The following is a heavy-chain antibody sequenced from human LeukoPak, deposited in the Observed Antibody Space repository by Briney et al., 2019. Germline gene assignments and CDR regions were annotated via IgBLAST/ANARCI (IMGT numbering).Heavy chain of an antibody. Sequence: GGSLRLSCAASGFSFSNYEMIWVRQAPGKEPEWVSYISSSGGLTYYADSVKGRFTVSRDNAKDSLFLHMNSLRVEDTAIYYCARDSLHDYGGTGYGYYFDYWGQGTLVTVSS. CDR2: ISSSGGLT. V-gene: IGHV3-48*03. CDR1: GFSFSNYE. D-gene: IGHD4/OR15-4a*01. J-gene: IGHJ4*02. CDR3: ARDSLHDYGGTGYGYYFDY.